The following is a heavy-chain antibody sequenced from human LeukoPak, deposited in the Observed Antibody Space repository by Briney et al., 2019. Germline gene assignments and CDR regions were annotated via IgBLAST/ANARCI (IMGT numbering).Heavy chain of an antibody. D-gene: IGHD6-19*01. CDR1: GFTFSSYD. V-gene: IGHV3-13*01. Sequence: PGGSLRLSCAASGFTFSSYDMHWVRQATGKGLEWVSAIGTAGDTYYPGSVKGRFTISRENAKNSLYLQMNSLRAGDTAVYYCARGGYSSGWHGVYYFDYWGQGTLVTVSS. J-gene: IGHJ4*02. CDR2: IGTAGDT. CDR3: ARGGYSSGWHGVYYFDY.